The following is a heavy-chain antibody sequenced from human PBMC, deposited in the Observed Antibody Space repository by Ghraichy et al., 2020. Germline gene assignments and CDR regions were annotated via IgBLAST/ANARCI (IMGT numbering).Heavy chain of an antibody. V-gene: IGHV1-24*01. Sequence: ASVKVSCKVAGSNLTALSMHWMREAPGQGLEWMGGFDPEDGETIYAQKFQGRVTMTEDTSTDTAYMELSSLRSEDTAVYYCAQATVTTYAFDIWGQGTMVTIS. D-gene: IGHD4-17*01. CDR1: GSNLTALS. CDR3: AQATVTTYAFDI. CDR2: FDPEDGET. J-gene: IGHJ3*02.